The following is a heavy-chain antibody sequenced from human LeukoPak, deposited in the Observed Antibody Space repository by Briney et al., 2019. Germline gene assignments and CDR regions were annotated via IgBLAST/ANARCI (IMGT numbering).Heavy chain of an antibody. CDR2: ISYDGSNK. V-gene: IGHV3-30*18. D-gene: IGHD3-10*01. Sequence: GGSLRLSCAASGFTFSSYGMHWVRQAPGKGLEWVAVISYDGSNKYYADSVKGRFTISRDNSKNTLYLQMNSLRAEDTAAYYCAKNYPYGSGEWIDYWGQGTLVTVSS. CDR3: AKNYPYGSGEWIDY. CDR1: GFTFSSYG. J-gene: IGHJ4*02.